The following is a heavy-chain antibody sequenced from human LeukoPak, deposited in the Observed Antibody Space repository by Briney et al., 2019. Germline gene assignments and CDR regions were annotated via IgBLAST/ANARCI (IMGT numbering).Heavy chain of an antibody. D-gene: IGHD6-19*01. CDR2: IYTTGST. Sequence: SQTLSLTCTVSGGSITSGDFYWSWIRRPAGKALEWIGRIYTTGSTDYNPSLKSRVTISIDTSKNQFSLKLNSLTATDTAIYFCARGGSGWNYYYYYMDVWGKGTTVTISS. J-gene: IGHJ6*03. V-gene: IGHV4-61*02. CDR3: ARGGSGWNYYYYYMDV. CDR1: GGSITSGDFY.